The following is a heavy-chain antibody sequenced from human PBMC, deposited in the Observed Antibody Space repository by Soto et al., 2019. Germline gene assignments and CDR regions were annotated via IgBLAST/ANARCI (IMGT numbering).Heavy chain of an antibody. V-gene: IGHV4-34*01. CDR1: GGSFSGYY. Sequence: SETLSLTCAVYGGSFSGYYWSWIRQPPGKGLEWIGEINHSGSTNYNPSLKSRVTISVDTSKNQSSLKLSSVTAADTAVYYCARGPHYDFWSGYSPMHYYYYGMDVWGQGTTVTVSS. D-gene: IGHD3-3*01. CDR2: INHSGST. CDR3: ARGPHYDFWSGYSPMHYYYYGMDV. J-gene: IGHJ6*02.